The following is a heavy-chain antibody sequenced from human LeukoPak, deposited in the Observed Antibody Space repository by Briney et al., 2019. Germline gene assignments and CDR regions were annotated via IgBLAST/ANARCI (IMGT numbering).Heavy chain of an antibody. CDR1: GFTFSSYA. J-gene: IGHJ4*02. CDR3: ATPGPGSGSYYPYFDY. Sequence: GGSLRLSCAASGFTFSSYAMSWVRQAPGKGLEWVSAISGSGGSTYYADSVKGRFTISRDNSKNTLYLQMNSLRAEDTAAYYCATPGPGSGSYYPYFDYWGQGTLVTVSS. D-gene: IGHD3-10*01. V-gene: IGHV3-23*01. CDR2: ISGSGGST.